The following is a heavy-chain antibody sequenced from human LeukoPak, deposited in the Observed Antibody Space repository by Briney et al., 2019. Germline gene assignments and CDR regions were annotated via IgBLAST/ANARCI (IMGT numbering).Heavy chain of an antibody. J-gene: IGHJ6*02. D-gene: IGHD5-24*01. Sequence: GSLRLSCAASGFTFSDYYMSWIRQAPGKGLEWVSYISSSSSTIYYADSVKGRFTISRDNAKNSLYLQMNSLRAEDTAVYYCARGEMATITNYYYGMDVWGQGTTVTVSS. V-gene: IGHV3-11*04. CDR1: GFTFSDYY. CDR2: ISSSSSTI. CDR3: ARGEMATITNYYYGMDV.